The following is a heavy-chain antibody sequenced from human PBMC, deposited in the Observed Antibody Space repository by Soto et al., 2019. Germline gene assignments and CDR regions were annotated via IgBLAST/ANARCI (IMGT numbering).Heavy chain of an antibody. CDR3: ATLAIPYNWFDP. CDR2: ISVTGDTT. CDR1: GFTFSSYA. J-gene: IGHJ5*02. V-gene: IGHV3-23*01. Sequence: PVGSLRLSCAASGFTFSSYAMSWVRQAPGKGLEWVSGISVTGDTTYYADSVKGRFTISRDNSKNTLYLQMNSLRADDTAVYYCATLAIPYNWFDPWGQGTLVTVSS. D-gene: IGHD5-12*01.